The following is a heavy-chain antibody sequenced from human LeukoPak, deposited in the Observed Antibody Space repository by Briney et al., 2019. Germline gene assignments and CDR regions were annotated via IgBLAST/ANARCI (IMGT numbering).Heavy chain of an antibody. D-gene: IGHD3-22*01. CDR3: ARGGWYYYDSSGYYYVGAFDI. CDR1: GYTFTSYD. V-gene: IGHV1-8*03. Sequence: ASVKVSCKASGYTFTSYDINWVRQATGQGLEWMGWMNPNSGNTGYAQKFQGRVTITRNTSIRTAYMELSSLRSEDTAVYYCARGGWYYYDSSGYYYVGAFDIWGQGTMVTVSS. CDR2: MNPNSGNT. J-gene: IGHJ3*02.